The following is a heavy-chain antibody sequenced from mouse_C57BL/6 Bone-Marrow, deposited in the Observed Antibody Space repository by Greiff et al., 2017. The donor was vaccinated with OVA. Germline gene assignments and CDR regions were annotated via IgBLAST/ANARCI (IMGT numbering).Heavy chain of an antibody. D-gene: IGHD1-1*01. Sequence: QVQLQQPGAELVRPGTSVKLSCKASGYTFTSYWMHWVKQRPGQGLEWIGVIDPSDSYTNYNQKFKGKATLTVDTSSSTAYMQLSSLTSENSAVYDCARDILRSRGFDYWGQGTTLTVSS. V-gene: IGHV1-59*01. CDR1: GYTFTSYW. J-gene: IGHJ2*01. CDR2: IDPSDSYT. CDR3: ARDILRSRGFDY.